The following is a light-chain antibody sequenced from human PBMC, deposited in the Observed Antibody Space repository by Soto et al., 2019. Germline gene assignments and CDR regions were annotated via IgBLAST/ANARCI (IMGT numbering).Light chain of an antibody. CDR3: SSYAGRTYD. Sequence: QSALTQPPSASGSPGQSVTISCTGTSSDVGGYNYVSWYQQHPGKAPKLMIYEVSKRPSGVPDRFSGSKSGNTASLTVSGLQAEDEADYYCSSYAGRTYDFGTGTKVTAL. V-gene: IGLV2-8*01. CDR2: EVS. J-gene: IGLJ1*01. CDR1: SSDVGGYNY.